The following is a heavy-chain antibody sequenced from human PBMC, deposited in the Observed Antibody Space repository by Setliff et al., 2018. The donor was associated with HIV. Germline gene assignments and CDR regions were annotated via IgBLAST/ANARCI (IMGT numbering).Heavy chain of an antibody. CDR3: VGGQKWLAFDS. Sequence: PSETLSLTCAVSGGPISGYWSWIRQPLGRELEWIGYIYYTGGTNYNPSLNSRVTMSIDLSNNHLSLKLRSVTTADTAIYYCVGGQKWLAFDSWGQGTLVTVS. V-gene: IGHV4-59*01. CDR2: IYYTGGT. D-gene: IGHD5-18*01. CDR1: GGPISGY. J-gene: IGHJ4*02.